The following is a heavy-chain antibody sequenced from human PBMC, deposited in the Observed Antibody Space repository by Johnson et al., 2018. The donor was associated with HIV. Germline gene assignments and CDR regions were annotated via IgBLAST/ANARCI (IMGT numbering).Heavy chain of an antibody. J-gene: IGHJ3*02. CDR1: GFTFSSYA. CDR3: ARDLTNWGVGDDFDI. Sequence: QVQLVESGGGVVQPGRSLRLSCAASGFTFSSYAMHWVRQAPGKGLEWVAVISYDGSNKYYADSVKGRFTISRDNSKNTLYLQMNSLRAEDTAVYYCARDLTNWGVGDDFDIWGQGTMVT. D-gene: IGHD7-27*01. V-gene: IGHV3-30-3*01. CDR2: ISYDGSNK.